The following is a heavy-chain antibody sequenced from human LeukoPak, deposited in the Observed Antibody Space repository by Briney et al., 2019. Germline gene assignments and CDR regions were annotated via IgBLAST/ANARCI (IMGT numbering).Heavy chain of an antibody. V-gene: IGHV1-18*01. J-gene: IGHJ4*02. CDR2: ISAYNGNT. Sequence: ASVKVSCKASGYTFTSYGISWVRQAPGQRLEWMGWISAYNGNTNYAQKLQGRVTMTTDTSTSTAYMELRSLRSDDTAVYYCGRDLGWRRETGGRLDYWGQGTLVTVSS. CDR1: GYTFTSYG. D-gene: IGHD7-27*01. CDR3: GRDLGWRRETGGRLDY.